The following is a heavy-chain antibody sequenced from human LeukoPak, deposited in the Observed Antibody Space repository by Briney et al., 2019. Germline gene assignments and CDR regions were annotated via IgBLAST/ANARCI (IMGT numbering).Heavy chain of an antibody. CDR1: GGSISSSNW. CDR2: IYLSGST. Sequence: SETLSLTCAVSGGSISSSNWWSWVRQPPGKGLEWIGVIYLSGSTNYNPSLKSRVTISVDKSKNQFSLKLSSVTAADTAVYYCARVRDYYDSSGYYLDYWGQGTLVTVSS. J-gene: IGHJ4*02. V-gene: IGHV4-4*02. CDR3: ARVRDYYDSSGYYLDY. D-gene: IGHD3-22*01.